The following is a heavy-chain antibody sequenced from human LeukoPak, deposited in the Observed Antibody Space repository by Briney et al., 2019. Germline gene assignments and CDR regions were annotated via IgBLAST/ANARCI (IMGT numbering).Heavy chain of an antibody. D-gene: IGHD4-23*01. J-gene: IGHJ4*02. CDR2: ISGSASST. CDR1: GFTFSSGA. V-gene: IGHV3-23*01. Sequence: GGSLRLSCAASGFTFSSGAMSWVRQAPGKGLEWVSSISGSASSTYYADSVKGRFTISRDNSKNTLYLQMNNLRAEDTAVYYCAKPLEKYTYGGNFDYWGQGLLVTVSS. CDR3: AKPLEKYTYGGNFDY.